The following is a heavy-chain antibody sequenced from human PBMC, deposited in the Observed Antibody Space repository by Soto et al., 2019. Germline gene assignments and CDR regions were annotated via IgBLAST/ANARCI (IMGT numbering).Heavy chain of an antibody. CDR1: GASVSTGAYY. V-gene: IGHV4-31*03. CDR2: VYESGYT. D-gene: IGHD5-18*01. CDR3: VRALRHTAMVYPWFDP. J-gene: IGHJ5*02. Sequence: TLSLNCTVSGASVSTGAYYWGWVRQRPGRGLEWIGYVYESGYTYYNMSLKSRLTISLDRSNNQFSLGLTSVTAADTAVYYCVRALRHTAMVYPWFDPWCQGTLVTVSS.